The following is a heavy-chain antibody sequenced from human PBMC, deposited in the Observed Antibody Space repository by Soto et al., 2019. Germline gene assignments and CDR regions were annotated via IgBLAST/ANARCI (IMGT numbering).Heavy chain of an antibody. D-gene: IGHD1-1*01. CDR2: FDPEDGET. CDR3: ATGIRRDGYNYGRFDY. Sequence: GASVTGCCKVSGYTHAELSRHWVRPAHGKGLEWMGGFDPEDGETIYAQKFQGRVTMTEDTSTDTAYMELSSLRSEDTAVYYCATGIRRDGYNYGRFDYWGQGTLVTVSS. CDR1: GYTHAELS. J-gene: IGHJ4*02. V-gene: IGHV1-24*01.